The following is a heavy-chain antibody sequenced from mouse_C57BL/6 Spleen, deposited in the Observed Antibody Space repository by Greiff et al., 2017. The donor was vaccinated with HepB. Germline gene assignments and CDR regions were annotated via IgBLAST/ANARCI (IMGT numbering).Heavy chain of an antibody. CDR1: GYTFTDYE. J-gene: IGHJ2*01. CDR3: TRGKRGYFDY. CDR2: IDPETGGT. Sequence: LVESGAELVRPGASVTLSCKASGYTFTDYEMHWVKQTPVHGLEWIGAIDPETGGTAYNQKFKGKAILTADKSSSTAYMELRSLTSEDSAVYYCTRGKRGYFDYWGQGTTLTVSS. V-gene: IGHV1-15*01.